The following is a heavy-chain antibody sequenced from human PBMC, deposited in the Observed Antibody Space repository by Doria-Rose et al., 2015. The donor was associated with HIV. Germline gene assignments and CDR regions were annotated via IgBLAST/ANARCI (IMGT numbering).Heavy chain of an antibody. J-gene: IGHJ4*02. Sequence: QITLKESSPVLVKPTETLTLTCTVSGVSLSSPGMGVSWIRQPPGKALEWLANISSDDERSYKTSLKSRLTISSGTSKSQVVLTITDRDPVDTATYYCARIKSSRWYHKYYFDFWGQGTLVIVSA. CDR2: ISSDDER. CDR1: GVSLSSPGMG. CDR3: ARIKSSRWYHKYYFDF. D-gene: IGHD6-13*01. V-gene: IGHV2-26*01.